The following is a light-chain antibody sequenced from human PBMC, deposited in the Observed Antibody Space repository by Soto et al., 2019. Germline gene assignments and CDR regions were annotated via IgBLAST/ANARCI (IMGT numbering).Light chain of an antibody. CDR3: PYYNNWLGA. CDR1: QSVISN. Sequence: EIFVKQSPAILSLSPGESVTLSCRASQSVISNLAGYQQKLGQAPRLLIYGASTRASGIPARFSGSGSRTEFFHTISSLQSEDFAVYYCPYYNNWLGAFGGGPKVEIK. CDR2: GAS. V-gene: IGKV3-15*01. J-gene: IGKJ4*01.